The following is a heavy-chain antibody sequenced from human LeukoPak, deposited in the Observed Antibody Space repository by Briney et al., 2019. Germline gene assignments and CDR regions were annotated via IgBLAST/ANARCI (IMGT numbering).Heavy chain of an antibody. Sequence: SETLSLTCTVSGGSISSSSYYWGWIRQPPGKGLEWIGSIYYSGSTYYNPSLKSRVTMSVDTSKNQFSLKLSSVTAADTAVYYCARVSVLRYFDYYMDVWGKGTTVTISS. D-gene: IGHD3-9*01. CDR1: GGSISSSSYY. V-gene: IGHV4-39*07. CDR3: ARVSVLRYFDYYMDV. CDR2: IYYSGST. J-gene: IGHJ6*03.